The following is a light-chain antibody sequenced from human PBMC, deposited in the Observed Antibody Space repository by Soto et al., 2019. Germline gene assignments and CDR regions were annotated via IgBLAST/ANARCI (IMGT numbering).Light chain of an antibody. CDR2: AAS. Sequence: EIVLTQSPGTLSLSPGERATLSCRASQSVRSDSLAWYQQKPGQAPRLLIYAASTRATGIPDRFSGSGSGTYFTITITRLAPDDFVVFYCQQYGMSPLTFGGGTNMEIK. V-gene: IGKV3-20*01. J-gene: IGKJ4*01. CDR1: QSVRSDS. CDR3: QQYGMSPLT.